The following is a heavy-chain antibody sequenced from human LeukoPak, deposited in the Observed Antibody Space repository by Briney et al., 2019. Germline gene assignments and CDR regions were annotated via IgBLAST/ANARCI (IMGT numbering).Heavy chain of an antibody. J-gene: IGHJ6*03. Sequence: SETLSLTCAVYGGSFSGYYWSWIRQPPGKGLEWIGEINHSGSTNYNPSLKSRVTISVDTSKNQFSLKLSSVTAADTAVYYCARTVVPAARSYYYYYYYMDVWGKGTTVTVSS. CDR3: ARTVVPAARSYYYYYYYMDV. CDR2: INHSGST. CDR1: GGSFSGYY. D-gene: IGHD2-2*01. V-gene: IGHV4-34*01.